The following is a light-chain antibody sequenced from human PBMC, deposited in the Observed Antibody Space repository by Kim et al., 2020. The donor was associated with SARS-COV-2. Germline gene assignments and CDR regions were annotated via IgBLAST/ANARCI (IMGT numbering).Light chain of an antibody. Sequence: LSPGERATRSCRASHSVSNYFAWYQQKPGQAPRLLIYDASNRATGIPARFSGSGSGTDCTLTISSLEPEDFAIYYCQQRFNWPLTFGGGTKVDIK. J-gene: IGKJ4*01. V-gene: IGKV3-11*01. CDR3: QQRFNWPLT. CDR2: DAS. CDR1: HSVSNY.